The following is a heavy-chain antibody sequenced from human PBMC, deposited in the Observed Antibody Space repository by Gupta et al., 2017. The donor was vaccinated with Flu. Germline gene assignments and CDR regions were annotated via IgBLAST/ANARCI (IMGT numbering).Heavy chain of an antibody. V-gene: IGHV3-23*01. CDR2: ISGSGGST. CDR3: ANHFGVWGSYPQ. CDR1: GFTFSSYA. J-gene: IGHJ4*02. Sequence: EVQLLESGGGLVQPGGSLRLSCAASGFTFSSYAMSWVRQAPGKGLEWVSAISGSGGSTYYADSVKGRFTISRDNSKNTLYLQMNSLRAEDTAVYYCANHFGVWGSYPQWGQGTLVTVSS. D-gene: IGHD3-16*01.